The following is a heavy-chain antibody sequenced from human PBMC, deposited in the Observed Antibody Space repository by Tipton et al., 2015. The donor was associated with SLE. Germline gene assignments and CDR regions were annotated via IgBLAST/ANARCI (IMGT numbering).Heavy chain of an antibody. V-gene: IGHV4-39*07. CDR3: ARDTFLGPFEY. CDR2: IYYDGTA. D-gene: IGHD7-27*01. Sequence: GLVKPSETLSLTCFVSGASVRSTSYHWGWIRQPPGKGLEWIGNIYYDGTAYSTPSLESRVSISVDTSKNQVSLRLASVTAADTAVYYCARDTFLGPFEYWGQGTLVTVSS. J-gene: IGHJ4*02. CDR1: GASVRSTSYH.